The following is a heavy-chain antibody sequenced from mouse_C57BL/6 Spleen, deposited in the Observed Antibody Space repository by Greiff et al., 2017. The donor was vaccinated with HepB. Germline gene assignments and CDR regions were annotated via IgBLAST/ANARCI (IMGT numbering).Heavy chain of an antibody. J-gene: IGHJ1*03. Sequence: VQWVESGPGLVAPSQSLSITCTVSGFSLTSYGVHWVRQPPGKGLEWLVVIWSDGSTTYNSALKSRLSISKDNSKSQVFLKMNSLQTDDTAMYYCASTTVVAKGYWYFDVWGTGTTVTVSS. CDR2: IWSDGST. CDR3: ASTTVVAKGYWYFDV. CDR1: GFSLTSYG. V-gene: IGHV2-6*03. D-gene: IGHD1-1*01.